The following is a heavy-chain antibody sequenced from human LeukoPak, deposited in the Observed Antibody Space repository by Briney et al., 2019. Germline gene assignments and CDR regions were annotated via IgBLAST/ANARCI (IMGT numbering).Heavy chain of an antibody. D-gene: IGHD2-15*01. V-gene: IGHV4-59*01. CDR2: IYYSGST. CDR1: GGSISSYY. Sequence: SETLSLTCTVSGGSISSYYWSWIRQPPGKGLEWIGYIYYSGSTNYNPSLKSRVTISVDTSKNQFSLKLSSVTAADTAVYYCARGYCSGGSCYLPIFDYWGQGTLVTVSS. CDR3: ARGYCSGGSCYLPIFDY. J-gene: IGHJ4*02.